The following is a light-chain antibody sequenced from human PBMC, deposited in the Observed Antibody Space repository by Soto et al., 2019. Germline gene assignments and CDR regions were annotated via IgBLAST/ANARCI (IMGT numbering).Light chain of an antibody. J-gene: IGKJ1*01. CDR2: VAS. Sequence: AVDMTQSPSSLSASVGDTCTITCRASRGIRTALGWYRQRPGKAPELLISVASNLQSGVSSRFSGSGSGTSFTLTIYILQTEDFATYYCLKDYHYPLTFSQGTKVELK. V-gene: IGKV1-6*02. CDR1: RGIRTA. CDR3: LKDYHYPLT.